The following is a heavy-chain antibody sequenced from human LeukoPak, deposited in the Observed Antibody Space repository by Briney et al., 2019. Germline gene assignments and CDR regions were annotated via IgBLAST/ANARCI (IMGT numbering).Heavy chain of an antibody. CDR1: GFTVSSNY. Sequence: GRSLRLSCAASGFTVSSNYMSWVRQAPGKGLVWVSRINPDGGTTTYADSVKGRFTISRNNAKNTLYLQMNSLRAEDTAVYYCARVRVGAYDFEYWGQGTLVTVSS. J-gene: IGHJ4*02. CDR2: INPDGGTT. V-gene: IGHV3-74*01. D-gene: IGHD3-10*01. CDR3: ARVRVGAYDFEY.